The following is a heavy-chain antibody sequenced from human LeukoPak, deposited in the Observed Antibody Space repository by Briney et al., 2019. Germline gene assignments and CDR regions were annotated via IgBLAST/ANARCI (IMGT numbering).Heavy chain of an antibody. V-gene: IGHV3-64D*09. CDR1: GXTFSSYV. CDR2: VSSIGGST. J-gene: IGHJ3*02. CDR3: VKEGNGAFDI. D-gene: IGHD2-8*01. Sequence: GGSLRLSWSASGXTFSSYVMFWVRQAPGKGLEYVSAVSSIGGSTYYADSVKGRFTISRDNSKNTLYLQMISLRPEDTAVYYCVKEGNGAFDIWGQGTMVTVSS.